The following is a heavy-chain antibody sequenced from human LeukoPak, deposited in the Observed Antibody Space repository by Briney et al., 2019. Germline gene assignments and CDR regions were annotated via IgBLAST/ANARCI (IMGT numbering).Heavy chain of an antibody. CDR3: ARALGGYCSSTSCYTGWFDP. J-gene: IGHJ5*02. V-gene: IGHV3-30-3*01. Sequence: GGSLRLSCAASGFTFSNYFTHWVRQAPGKGLEWVAVISYDGSNKYYADSVKGRFTISRDNSKNTLYLQMNSLRAEDTAVYYCARALGGYCSSTSCYTGWFDPWGQGTLVTVSS. D-gene: IGHD2-2*02. CDR1: GFTFSNYF. CDR2: ISYDGSNK.